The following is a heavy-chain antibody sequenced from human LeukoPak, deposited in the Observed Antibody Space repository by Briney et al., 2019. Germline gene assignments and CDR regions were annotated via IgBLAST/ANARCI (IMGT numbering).Heavy chain of an antibody. J-gene: IGHJ4*02. D-gene: IGHD6-19*01. CDR1: GGSFSGYY. V-gene: IGHV4-34*01. CDR2: INHSGST. Sequence: SETLSLTCAVYGGSFSGYYWSWIRQPPGKGLEWIGEINHSGSTDYNPSLTSRVTISVDTSKNQFSLKLSAVAAADTAGYDGARGGRGVAGEHDYWGQGTLVTVSS. CDR3: ARGGRGVAGEHDY.